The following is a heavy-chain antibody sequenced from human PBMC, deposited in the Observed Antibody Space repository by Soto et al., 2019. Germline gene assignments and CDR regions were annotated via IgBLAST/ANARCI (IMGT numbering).Heavy chain of an antibody. CDR1: GGSISSYY. D-gene: IGHD4-17*01. CDR2: IYYSGST. J-gene: IGHJ5*02. V-gene: IGHV4-59*01. Sequence: SETLSLTCTVSGGSISSYYWSWIRQPPGKGLEWIGYIYYSGSTNYNPSLKSRVTISVDTSKNQFSLKLSSVTAADTAVYYCARLTPNYGELNWFDPWGQGTLVTVSS. CDR3: ARLTPNYGELNWFDP.